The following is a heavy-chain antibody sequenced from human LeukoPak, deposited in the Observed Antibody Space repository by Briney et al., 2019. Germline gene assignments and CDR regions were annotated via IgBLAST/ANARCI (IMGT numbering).Heavy chain of an antibody. D-gene: IGHD3-10*01. V-gene: IGHV4-59*05. CDR2: VYYSGST. CDR1: GGSISSYY. J-gene: IGHJ5*02. Sequence: SETLSLTCTVSGGSISSYYWSWIRQPPGKGLEWIGSVYYSGSTYYNPSLKSRVTISVDTSKNQFSLRLSSVTAADTAVYYCARPYHYYGSGKFDPWGQGTLVTVSS. CDR3: ARPYHYYGSGKFDP.